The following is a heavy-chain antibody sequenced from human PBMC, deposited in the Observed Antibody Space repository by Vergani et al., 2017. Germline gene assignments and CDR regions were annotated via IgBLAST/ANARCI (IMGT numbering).Heavy chain of an antibody. CDR1: GGSISSGGYS. V-gene: IGHV4-30-4*07. Sequence: QLQLQESGSGLVKPSQTLSLTCAVSGGSISSGGYSWSWIRQPPGKGLEWIGYIYYSGSTNYNPSLKSRVTISVDTSKNQFSLKLSSVTAADTAVYYCARVRAAGYFSPYGMDVWGQGTTVTVSS. CDR2: IYYSGST. D-gene: IGHD6-19*01. J-gene: IGHJ6*02. CDR3: ARVRAAGYFSPYGMDV.